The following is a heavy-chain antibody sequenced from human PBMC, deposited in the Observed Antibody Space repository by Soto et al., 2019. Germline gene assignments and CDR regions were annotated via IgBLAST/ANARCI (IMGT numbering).Heavy chain of an antibody. V-gene: IGHV4-39*01. Sequence: QLQLQESGPGLVKPSETLSLTCTVSGGSISSSSYYWGWIRQPPGKGLEWIGSIYYSGSTYYNPSLKSRVTISVDTSKNQFSLKLSSVTAADTAVYYCARLIDLVTIFGQPIYGGSWFDPWGQGTLVTVSS. CDR3: ARLIDLVTIFGQPIYGGSWFDP. CDR2: IYYSGST. D-gene: IGHD3-3*01. CDR1: GGSISSSSYY. J-gene: IGHJ5*02.